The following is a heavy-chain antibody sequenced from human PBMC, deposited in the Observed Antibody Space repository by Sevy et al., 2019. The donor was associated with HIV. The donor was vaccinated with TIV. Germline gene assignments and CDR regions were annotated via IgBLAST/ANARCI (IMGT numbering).Heavy chain of an antibody. V-gene: IGHV1-2*02. CDR1: GYTFTGYY. CDR2: INPNSGGT. J-gene: IGHJ5*02. Sequence: ASVKVSCKASGYTFTGYYMHWVRQAPGQGLEWMGWINPNSGGTNYAQKFQGRVTMTRDTSISTAYMELSRLRSDDTAVYYCARPAAAGGYWFDPWGQGTLVTVSS. D-gene: IGHD6-13*01. CDR3: ARPAAAGGYWFDP.